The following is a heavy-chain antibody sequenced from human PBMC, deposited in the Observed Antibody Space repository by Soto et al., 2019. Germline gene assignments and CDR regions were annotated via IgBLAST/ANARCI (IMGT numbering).Heavy chain of an antibody. CDR1: GFTFSSYW. D-gene: IGHD2-15*01. V-gene: IGHV3-74*01. Sequence: EVHLVESGRGLVQPGGSLSLSCAASGFTFSSYWMHWVRQAPGKGLVWVSRINGDGSNTNYADSVKGRFTISRDNAKNTLYLQMNSLRADDTAVYYCARVCTGGSCYQFDSWGQGTLVTVSS. CDR3: ARVCTGGSCYQFDS. CDR2: INGDGSNT. J-gene: IGHJ4*02.